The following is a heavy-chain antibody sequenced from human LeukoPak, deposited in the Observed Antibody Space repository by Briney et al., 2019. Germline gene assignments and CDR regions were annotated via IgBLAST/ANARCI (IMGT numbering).Heavy chain of an antibody. V-gene: IGHV3-33*01. Sequence: GGSLRLSCAASGFTFSSFGMHWVRQAPGKGLEWVAVIWDDGSKKHYADSVKGRFTISRDNSKNTLCLQMDSLRAEDTAVYYCARNLGSCSGGTCYVDFWGQGTLVTVSS. J-gene: IGHJ4*02. CDR1: GFTFSSFG. D-gene: IGHD2-15*01. CDR2: IWDDGSKK. CDR3: ARNLGSCSGGTCYVDF.